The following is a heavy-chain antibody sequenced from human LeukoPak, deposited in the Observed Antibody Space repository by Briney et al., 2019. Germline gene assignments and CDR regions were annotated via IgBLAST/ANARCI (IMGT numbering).Heavy chain of an antibody. CDR2: IIPIFGTA. J-gene: IGHJ3*02. CDR3: ARVNCGGDCYSDRGAFDI. Sequence: SVKVSCKASGGTFSSYAISWVRQAPGQGFEWMGGIIPIFGTANYAQKFQGRVTITADESTSTAYMELSSVRSKDTAVYYCARVNCGGDCYSDRGAFDIWGQGTMVTVSS. V-gene: IGHV1-69*13. CDR1: GGTFSSYA. D-gene: IGHD2-21*02.